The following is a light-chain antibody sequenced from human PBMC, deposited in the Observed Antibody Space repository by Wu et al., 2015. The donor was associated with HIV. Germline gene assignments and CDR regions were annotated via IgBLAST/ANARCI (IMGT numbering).Light chain of an antibody. CDR2: AAS. J-gene: IGKJ4*01. CDR1: EGISTY. Sequence: DTQLTQSPSFLSASEGDRVTITCRASEGISTYLTWYQQKAGKAPNLLIYAASTLQSGVPSRFSGSGSGTEFTLTISSLQPEDVATYYCQQLNSYPLTFGGGTRVEIK. CDR3: QQLNSYPLT. V-gene: IGKV1-9*01.